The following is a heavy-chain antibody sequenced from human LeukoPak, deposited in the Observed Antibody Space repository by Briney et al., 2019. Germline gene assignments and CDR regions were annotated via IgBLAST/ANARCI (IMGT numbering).Heavy chain of an antibody. Sequence: GGLRLSCAASRFTFSTYAMSWVRQAPGKGLEWVSAISGSGGSTYYADSVKGRFTISRDNSKNTLYLQMNSLRAEDTAVYYCAEVGRPVLSTYFDYWGQGTLVTVSS. CDR3: AEVGRPVLSTYFDY. J-gene: IGHJ4*02. V-gene: IGHV3-23*01. CDR2: ISGSGGST. D-gene: IGHD6-19*01. CDR1: RFTFSTYA.